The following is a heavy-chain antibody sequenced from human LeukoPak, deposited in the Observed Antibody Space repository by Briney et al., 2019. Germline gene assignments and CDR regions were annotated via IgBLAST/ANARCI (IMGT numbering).Heavy chain of an antibody. D-gene: IGHD6-19*01. CDR3: ARRSSGWYQDY. Sequence: TVTLSCKASGGTLSSYAISWVRQAPGQGLEWMGGIIPIFGTANYAQKFQGRVTITADESTSTAYMELSSLRSEDTAVYYCARRSSGWYQDYWGQGTLVTVSS. CDR2: IIPIFGTA. CDR1: GGTLSSYA. J-gene: IGHJ4*02. V-gene: IGHV1-69*01.